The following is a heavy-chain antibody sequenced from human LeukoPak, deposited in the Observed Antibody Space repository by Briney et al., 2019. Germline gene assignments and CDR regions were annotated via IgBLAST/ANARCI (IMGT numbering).Heavy chain of an antibody. D-gene: IGHD3-10*01. J-gene: IGHJ6*03. CDR2: IYYSGST. CDR1: SGSINTSSYY. V-gene: IGHV4-39*07. Sequence: SETLSLTCTVSSGSINTSSYYWGWIRQPPGKGLEWIGSIYYSGSTYYNPSLKSRVTISVDTSKNQFSLKLSSVTAADTAVYYCARDKHGSGWFGELSGPTYYMDVWGKGTTVTVSS. CDR3: ARDKHGSGWFGELSGPTYYMDV.